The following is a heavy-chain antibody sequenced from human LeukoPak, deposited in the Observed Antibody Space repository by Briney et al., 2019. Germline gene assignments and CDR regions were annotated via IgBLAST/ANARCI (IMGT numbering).Heavy chain of an antibody. CDR2: ISSDGSST. CDR1: GFTFRNHW. D-gene: IGHD6-6*01. V-gene: IGHV3-74*03. Sequence: QPGGSPRLSCAASGFTFRNHWMHWVRQTPGKGLVWVSRISSDGSSTTYADSVKGRFTISRDNAKNTLYLQMNNLRAEDTAMYYCARDQRVTGRPDIDCWGQGTLVIVSS. J-gene: IGHJ4*02. CDR3: ARDQRVTGRPDIDC.